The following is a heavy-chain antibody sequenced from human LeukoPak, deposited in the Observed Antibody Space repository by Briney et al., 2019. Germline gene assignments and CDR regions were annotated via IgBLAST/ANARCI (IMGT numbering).Heavy chain of an antibody. CDR2: IIPSGGST. J-gene: IGHJ4*02. CDR3: ARDIRSGWYYFDY. Sequence: ASVKVSSKASGYTFTGYYIHWVRQAPGQGLEWMGIIIPSGGSTIYAQKFRGRVTMTRDTSTSTVYMELSSLRPEDTAVYYCARDIRSGWYYFDYWGQGTLVTVSS. CDR1: GYTFTGYY. V-gene: IGHV1-46*01. D-gene: IGHD6-19*01.